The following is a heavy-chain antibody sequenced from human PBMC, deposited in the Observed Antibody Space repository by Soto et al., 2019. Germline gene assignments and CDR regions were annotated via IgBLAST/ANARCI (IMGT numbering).Heavy chain of an antibody. Sequence: QLQLQESGPGLVKPSETLSLTCTVSGGSISSSSYYWGWIRQPPGKGLEWIGSIYYSGSTYYNPSLKSRVTISVDTSKNQFSLKLSSVTAADTAVYYCARHEAGITIFGVAKPGWFDPWGQGTLVTVSS. D-gene: IGHD3-3*01. CDR1: GGSISSSSYY. J-gene: IGHJ5*02. CDR3: ARHEAGITIFGVAKPGWFDP. CDR2: IYYSGST. V-gene: IGHV4-39*01.